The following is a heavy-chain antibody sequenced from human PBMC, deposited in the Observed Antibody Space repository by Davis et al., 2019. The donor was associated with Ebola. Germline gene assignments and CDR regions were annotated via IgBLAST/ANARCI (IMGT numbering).Heavy chain of an antibody. CDR2: ISSSSSYI. Sequence: GESLKISCAASGFTFSSYSMNWVRQAPGKGLEWVSSISSSSSYIYYADSVKGRFTISRDNAKNSLYLQMNSLRAEDTAVYYCARDLPASDYGMDVWGQGTTVTVSS. J-gene: IGHJ6*02. CDR3: ARDLPASDYGMDV. CDR1: GFTFSSYS. V-gene: IGHV3-21*01. D-gene: IGHD2-2*01.